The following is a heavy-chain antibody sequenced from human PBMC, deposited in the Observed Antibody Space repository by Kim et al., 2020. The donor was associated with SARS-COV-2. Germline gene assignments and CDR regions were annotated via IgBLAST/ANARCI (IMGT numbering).Heavy chain of an antibody. V-gene: IGHV3-11*01. Sequence: GGSLRLSCAASGFTFSDYYMSWIRQAPGKGLEWVSYISASGHTIYYADSVKGRFTISRDNAKNSLCLQMDSLRAEDTAVYYCASSFSRASGTSDYRGQGTLVTVSS. CDR1: GFTFSDYY. CDR2: ISASGHTI. D-gene: IGHD3-10*01. CDR3: ASSFSRASGTSDY. J-gene: IGHJ4*02.